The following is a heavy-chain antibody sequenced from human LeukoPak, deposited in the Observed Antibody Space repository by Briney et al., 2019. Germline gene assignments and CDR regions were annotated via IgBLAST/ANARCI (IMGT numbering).Heavy chain of an antibody. CDR2: ISYDGSNK. D-gene: IGHD3-9*01. CDR1: GFTFSSYG. CDR3: AKDLYLTGYSFDY. Sequence: GGSLRLSCAASGFTFSSYGMHWVRQAPGKGLEWVAVISYDGSNKYYADSVKGRFTISRDNSKNTLYLQMNSLRAEDTAVYYCAKDLYLTGYSFDYWGQGTLVTVSS. V-gene: IGHV3-30*18. J-gene: IGHJ4*02.